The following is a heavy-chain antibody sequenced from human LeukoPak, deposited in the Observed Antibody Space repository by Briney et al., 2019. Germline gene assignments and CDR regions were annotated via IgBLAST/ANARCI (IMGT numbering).Heavy chain of an antibody. V-gene: IGHV3-23*01. CDR2: ISGSGGST. CDR1: GFTFGSYA. Sequence: TGGSLRLSCAASGFTFGSYAMSWVRQAPGKGLEWVSVISGSGGSTYYAGSVKGRFTISRDNSKNTLYLQMNSLRAEDTAVYYCAKVYATTRYNWNYVGINYWGQGTLVTVSS. CDR3: AKVYATTRYNWNYVGINY. J-gene: IGHJ4*02. D-gene: IGHD1-7*01.